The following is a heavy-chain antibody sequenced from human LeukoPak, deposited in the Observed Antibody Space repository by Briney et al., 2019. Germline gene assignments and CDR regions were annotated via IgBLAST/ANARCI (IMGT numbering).Heavy chain of an antibody. CDR2: SSFYNGNT. V-gene: IGHV1-18*01. CDR1: GYTLTSYG. D-gene: IGHD1-26*01. J-gene: IGHJ4*02. CDR3: ARDGSGSLNY. Sequence: ASVKVSCKASGYTLTSYGISWVRQAPGQGLEWMGWSSFYNGNTNYAQKFQGRVTMTTDTSTSTAYMELSSLRSEDTAVYYCARDGSGSLNYWGQGTLATVSS.